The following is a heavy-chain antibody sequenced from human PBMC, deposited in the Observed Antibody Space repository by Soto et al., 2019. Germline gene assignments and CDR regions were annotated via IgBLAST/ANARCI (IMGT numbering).Heavy chain of an antibody. CDR2: INAGNGNT. CDR3: AREMGGIAAAG. J-gene: IGHJ4*02. V-gene: IGHV1-3*01. CDR1: GYTFTSYA. Sequence: GASVKVSCKASGYTFTSYAMHWVRQAPGQRLEWMGWINAGNGNTKYSQKFQGRVTITRDTSASTAYVELSSLRSEDTAVYYCAREMGGIAAAGWGQGTLVTVSS. D-gene: IGHD6-13*01.